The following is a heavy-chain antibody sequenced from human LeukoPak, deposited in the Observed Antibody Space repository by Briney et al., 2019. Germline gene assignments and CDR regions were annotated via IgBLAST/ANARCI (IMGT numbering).Heavy chain of an antibody. CDR2: IYYSGST. CDR3: ARGGPRKNCSGGSCYPYYYYYMDV. Sequence: PSETLSLTCTVSGGSISSHYWSWIRQPPGKGLEWIGYIYYSGSTNYNPSLKSRVTISVDTSKNQFSLKLSSVTAADTAVYYCARGGPRKNCSGGSCYPYYYYYMDVWGKGTTVTVSS. V-gene: IGHV4-59*11. D-gene: IGHD2-15*01. CDR1: GGSISSHY. J-gene: IGHJ6*03.